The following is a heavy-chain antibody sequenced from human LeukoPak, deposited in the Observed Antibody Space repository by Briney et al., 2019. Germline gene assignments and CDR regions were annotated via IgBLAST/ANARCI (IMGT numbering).Heavy chain of an antibody. CDR3: ARGLSRYYDFWSGYSDAFDI. CDR1: GGAITNYY. Sequence: SETLSLTCGVSGGAITNYYWNWIRQAPGKGLEWLGYIYYSGSTNYNPSLKSRVTISVDTSKNQFSLKLSSVTAADTAVYYCARGLSRYYDFWSGYSDAFDIWGQGTMVTVSP. CDR2: IYYSGST. J-gene: IGHJ3*02. V-gene: IGHV4-59*01. D-gene: IGHD3-3*01.